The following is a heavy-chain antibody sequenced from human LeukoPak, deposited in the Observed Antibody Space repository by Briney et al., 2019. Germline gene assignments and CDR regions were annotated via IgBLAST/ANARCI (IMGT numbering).Heavy chain of an antibody. CDR2: ISYDGSNK. CDR1: GFTFSSYG. D-gene: IGHD3-10*01. Sequence: GGSLRLSCAASGFTFSSYGMHWVRQAPGKGLEWVAVISYDGSNKYYADSVKGRFTISRDNSKNTLYLQMNSLRAEDAAVYYCAKDSGSDYYGSGSYPDYWGQGTLVTVSS. V-gene: IGHV3-30*18. J-gene: IGHJ4*02. CDR3: AKDSGSDYYGSGSYPDY.